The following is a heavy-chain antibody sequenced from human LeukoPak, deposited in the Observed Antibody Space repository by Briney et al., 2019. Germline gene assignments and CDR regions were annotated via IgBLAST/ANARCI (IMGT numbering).Heavy chain of an antibody. CDR1: GFSFSTYA. CDR2: ISGSGGDT. Sequence: QPGGSLRLSCAASGFSFSTYAMSWVRQAPGKGLEWVSAISGSGGDTYYADSVKGRFTISRDNSKNTLFLLMSSLRAEDTAVYYCAKDPSSGRGWYFDLWGRGTLVTVSS. D-gene: IGHD3-22*01. V-gene: IGHV3-23*01. J-gene: IGHJ2*01. CDR3: AKDPSSGRGWYFDL.